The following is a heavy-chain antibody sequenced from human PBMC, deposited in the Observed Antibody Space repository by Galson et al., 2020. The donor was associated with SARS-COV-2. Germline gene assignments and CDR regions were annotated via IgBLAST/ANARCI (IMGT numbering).Heavy chain of an antibody. CDR2: ISSSSNYI. CDR1: GFTFISYT. J-gene: IGHJ6*02. D-gene: IGHD3-22*01. V-gene: IGHV3-21*01. CDR3: ARPRNEEVLIAFGMDV. Sequence: PGGSLRLSRAASGFTFISYTMNWVRQAPGKGLDWVSSISSSSNYIYYADSVKGRFTISRDNAKNSVYLQMNSLRAEDTAVYYCARPRNEEVLIAFGMDVWGQGTTVIVS.